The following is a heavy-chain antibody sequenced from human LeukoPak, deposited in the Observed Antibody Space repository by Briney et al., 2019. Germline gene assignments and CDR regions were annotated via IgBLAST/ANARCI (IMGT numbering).Heavy chain of an antibody. CDR2: IVGSGGST. Sequence: GGSPRLSCAASGFTFSNYAMSWVRQAPGKGLEWVSAIVGSGGSTYDADSVKGRFTISRDNSKNTLYLQMNSLRAEDTAVYYCAKEQAYGVYLGNFYNYYYGMDVWGQGTTVTVSS. D-gene: IGHD2-8*01. CDR3: AKEQAYGVYLGNFYNYYYGMDV. V-gene: IGHV3-23*01. J-gene: IGHJ6*02. CDR1: GFTFSNYA.